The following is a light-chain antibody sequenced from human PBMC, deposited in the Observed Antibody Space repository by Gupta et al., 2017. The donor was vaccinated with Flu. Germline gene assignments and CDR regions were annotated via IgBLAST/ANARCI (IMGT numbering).Light chain of an antibody. CDR1: QSINNW. CDR3: QRTNSFAFS. V-gene: IGKV1D-12*01. CDR2: GAS. Sequence: DIQMTQSPSSVSASVGDRVIITCRASQSINNWLAWYQQKPGEAPKLLIYGASNLHSGVPSRFSGSGSGTYFTLTITSLQPEDIATYFCQRTNSFAFSFGPWTKVDIK. J-gene: IGKJ3*01.